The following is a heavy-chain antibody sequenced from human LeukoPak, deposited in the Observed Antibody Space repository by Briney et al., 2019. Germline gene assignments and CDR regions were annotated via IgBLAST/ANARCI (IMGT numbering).Heavy chain of an antibody. D-gene: IGHD1-26*01. CDR1: GYIFTAYW. CDR2: IYPADSDT. CDR3: ARRTGSGTYYSLFFDY. V-gene: IGHV5-51*01. J-gene: IGHJ4*02. Sequence: GESLKISCKASGYIFTAYWIGWVRQMPGKGLEWMGVIYPADSDTTYSPSFQGQVTISADKSNNIAYLEWDSLKASDSATYYCARRTGSGTYYSLFFDYWGQGALVTVSS.